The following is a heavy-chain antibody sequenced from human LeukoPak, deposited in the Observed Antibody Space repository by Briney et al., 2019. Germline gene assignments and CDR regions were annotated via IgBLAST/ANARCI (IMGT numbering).Heavy chain of an antibody. V-gene: IGHV3-15*01. CDR2: IKSKTDGGTT. Sequence: GGSLRLSCAASGFTFSNAWMSWVRQAPGKGLEWVGRIKSKTDGGTTDYAAPVKGRFTISRDDSKNTLYLQMSSLKTEDTAVYYCTTEGYCSGGSCYIYFQHWGQGTLVTVSS. J-gene: IGHJ1*01. CDR3: TTEGYCSGGSCYIYFQH. D-gene: IGHD2-15*01. CDR1: GFTFSNAW.